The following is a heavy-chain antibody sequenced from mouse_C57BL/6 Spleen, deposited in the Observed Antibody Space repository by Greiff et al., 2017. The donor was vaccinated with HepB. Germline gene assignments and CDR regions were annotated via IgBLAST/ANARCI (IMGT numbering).Heavy chain of an antibody. Sequence: QVQLKQPGAELVMPGASVKLSCKASGYTFTSYWMHWVKQRPGQGLEWIGEIDPSDSYTNYNQKFKGKSTLTVDKSSSTAYMQLSSLTSEDSAVYYCASPYGSSYLFAYWGQGTLVTVSA. CDR3: ASPYGSSYLFAY. D-gene: IGHD1-1*01. CDR2: IDPSDSYT. CDR1: GYTFTSYW. J-gene: IGHJ3*01. V-gene: IGHV1-69*01.